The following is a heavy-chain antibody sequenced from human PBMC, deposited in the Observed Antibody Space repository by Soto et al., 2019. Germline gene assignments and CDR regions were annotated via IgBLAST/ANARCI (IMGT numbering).Heavy chain of an antibody. Sequence: ASVKVSCKASGYTFTSYGISWVRQAPGQGLEWMGWISAYNGNTNYAQKLQGRVTMTTDTSTSTAYMELRSLRSDDTAVYYCARDTHRFDYSSYYMDVWGKGTTVTVSS. CDR3: ARDTHRFDYSSYYMDV. CDR2: ISAYNGNT. J-gene: IGHJ6*03. CDR1: GYTFTSYG. D-gene: IGHD3-16*01. V-gene: IGHV1-18*01.